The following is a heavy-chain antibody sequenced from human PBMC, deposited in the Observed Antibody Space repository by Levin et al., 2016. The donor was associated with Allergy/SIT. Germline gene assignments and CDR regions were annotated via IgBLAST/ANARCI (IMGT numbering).Heavy chain of an antibody. D-gene: IGHD3-10*01. J-gene: IGHJ4*02. CDR2: INPSGGST. V-gene: IGHV1-46*03. CDR3: ARESARITMVRGDNFDY. Sequence: WVRQVPGQGLEWMGIINPSGGSTSYAQKFQGRVTMTRDTSTSTVYMELSSLRSEDTAVYYCARESARITMVRGDNFDYWGQGTLVTVSS.